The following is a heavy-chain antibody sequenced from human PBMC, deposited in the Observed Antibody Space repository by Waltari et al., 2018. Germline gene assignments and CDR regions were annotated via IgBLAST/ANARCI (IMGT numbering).Heavy chain of an antibody. CDR1: GFSLSTSGVG. CDR2: IYWNDDK. J-gene: IGHJ3*02. D-gene: IGHD3-22*01. Sequence: QITLKESGPTLVKPTQTLTLTCTFSGFSLSTSGVGVGWIRQPPGKALEWLALIYWNDDKRYSPSLKSRLTITKDTSKNQVVLTMTNMDPVDTATYYCAHRPYDSSGRDAFDIWGQGTMVTVSS. CDR3: AHRPYDSSGRDAFDI. V-gene: IGHV2-5*01.